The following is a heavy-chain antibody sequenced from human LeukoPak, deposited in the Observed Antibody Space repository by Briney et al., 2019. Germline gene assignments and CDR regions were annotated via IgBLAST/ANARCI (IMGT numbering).Heavy chain of an antibody. CDR3: ARDIVSGSGSLDY. J-gene: IGHJ4*02. CDR1: RFSFSNYW. D-gene: IGHD3-10*01. CDR2: VKSDGSNP. V-gene: IGHV3-74*01. Sequence: GGSLRLSCAASRFSFSNYWMHWVRQAPGKGLVWVSRVKSDGSNPSYADSVKGRFTISRDNAENMLYLQMNTLGAEDTAVYYCARDIVSGSGSLDYWGQGTLVTVAS.